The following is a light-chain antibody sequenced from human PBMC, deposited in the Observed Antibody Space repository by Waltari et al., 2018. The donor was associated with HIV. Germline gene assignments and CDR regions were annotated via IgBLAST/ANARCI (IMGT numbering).Light chain of an antibody. Sequence: EIVMTQSPATLSVSPGERATLSCRASQSVSSNLAWYQHKPGQAPRLLIYDASTRATGIPARFSGSGSGTEFTVTISSLQSEDFAVYYCQQYNSWPGTFGQGTKVEIK. V-gene: IGKV3-15*01. CDR2: DAS. J-gene: IGKJ1*01. CDR1: QSVSSN. CDR3: QQYNSWPGT.